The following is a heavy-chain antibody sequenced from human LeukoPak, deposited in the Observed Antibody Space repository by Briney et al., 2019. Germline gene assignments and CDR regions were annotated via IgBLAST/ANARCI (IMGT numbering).Heavy chain of an antibody. J-gene: IGHJ4*02. Sequence: GRSLRLSCAASGFTFSSYGMHWVRQAPGKGLEWVAVISYDGSNKYYADSVKGRFTISRDNSKNTLYLQMNSLRAEDTAVYYCASQLDYYDSSGYYYVVDYWGQGTLVTVSS. CDR3: ASQLDYYDSSGYYYVVDY. D-gene: IGHD3-22*01. CDR1: GFTFSSYG. CDR2: ISYDGSNK. V-gene: IGHV3-30*03.